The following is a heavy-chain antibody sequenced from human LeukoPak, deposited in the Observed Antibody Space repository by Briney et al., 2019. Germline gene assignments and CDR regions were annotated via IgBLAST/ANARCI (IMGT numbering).Heavy chain of an antibody. J-gene: IGHJ4*03. D-gene: IGHD5-24*01. Sequence: SETLSLTCSVSGGSITSYYWSWIRQSPGKGLEWIGHVSDGGSTNYSPSLKGRVSISVDTSKSQFSLNLRSVTAADTAVYFCAGAGTNLDGWGQGTLV. V-gene: IGHV4-59*01. CDR1: GGSITSYY. CDR3: AGAGTNLDG. CDR2: VSDGGST.